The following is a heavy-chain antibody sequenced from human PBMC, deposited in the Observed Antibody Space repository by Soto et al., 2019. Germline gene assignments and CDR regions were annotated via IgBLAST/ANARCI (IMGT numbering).Heavy chain of an antibody. Sequence: EVQLRESGGGLVQPGGSLRLSCAASGFIFNEYTINWVRQAPGKGLEWVSYISSSSRNIYYADSVKGRFTISRDNAKNSVYLQMNRLRAEDTALYYCARGIAVPGTRLRPNSGMDVWGQGTTVTVSS. CDR1: GFIFNEYT. CDR2: ISSSSRNI. CDR3: ARGIAVPGTRLRPNSGMDV. V-gene: IGHV3-48*01. J-gene: IGHJ6*02. D-gene: IGHD6-19*01.